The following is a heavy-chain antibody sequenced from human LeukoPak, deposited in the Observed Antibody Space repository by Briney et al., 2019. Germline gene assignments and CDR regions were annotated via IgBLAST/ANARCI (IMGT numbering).Heavy chain of an antibody. V-gene: IGHV1-18*01. J-gene: IGHJ5*02. CDR2: ISAYNGNT. Sequence: GASVKVSCKASGYTFTSYGISWVRQAPGQGLEWMGWISAYNGNTNYAQKLQGRVTMTTDTSTSTAYMELRSLRSDDTAVYYCARFGYSSGWPADNWFDPWGQGTLVTVSS. D-gene: IGHD6-19*01. CDR1: GYTFTSYG. CDR3: ARFGYSSGWPADNWFDP.